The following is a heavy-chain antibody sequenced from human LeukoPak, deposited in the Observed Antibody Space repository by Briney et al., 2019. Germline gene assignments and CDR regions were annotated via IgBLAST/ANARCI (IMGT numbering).Heavy chain of an antibody. CDR3: ARGAPGYGVPFDY. D-gene: IGHD4-17*01. CDR1: GGSISNYY. V-gene: IGHV4-59*08. J-gene: IGHJ4*02. CDR2: IYYSGST. Sequence: SETLSLTCTVSGGSISNYYWSWIRQPPGKGLEWIGYIYYSGSTNYNPSLKSRVTISVDTSKNQFFLKLSSVTAADTAVYYCARGAPGYGVPFDYWGQGTLVTVSS.